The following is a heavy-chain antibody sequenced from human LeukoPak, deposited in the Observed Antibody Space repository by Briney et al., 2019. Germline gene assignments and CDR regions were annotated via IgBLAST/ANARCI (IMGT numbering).Heavy chain of an antibody. CDR1: GGSFSGYY. D-gene: IGHD1-26*01. V-gene: IGHV4-34*01. CDR3: ARSSIVGATDYFDY. J-gene: IGHJ4*02. Sequence: PSETLSLTCAVYGGSFSGYYWGWIRQPPGKGLEWIGEIDSGGNTNYNPSLKSRLTISVDTSKNQFSLNLSSVTAADTAVYYCARSSIVGATDYFDYWGQGTLVTVSS. CDR2: IDSGGNT.